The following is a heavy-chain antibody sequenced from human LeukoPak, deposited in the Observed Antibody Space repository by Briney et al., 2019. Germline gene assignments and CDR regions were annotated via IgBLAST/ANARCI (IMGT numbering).Heavy chain of an antibody. D-gene: IGHD2-21*02. CDR1: GFTFSSYA. J-gene: IGHJ4*02. Sequence: PGGSLRLSCAASGFTFSSYAMHWVRQAPGKGLEWVAVISYDGSNKYYADSVKGRFTISRDNSKNTLYLQMNSLRAEDTAVYYCARVLRKNIVVLTATPRLDYGGQEPLVPV. CDR2: ISYDGSNK. CDR3: ARVLRKNIVVLTATPRLDY. V-gene: IGHV3-30-3*01.